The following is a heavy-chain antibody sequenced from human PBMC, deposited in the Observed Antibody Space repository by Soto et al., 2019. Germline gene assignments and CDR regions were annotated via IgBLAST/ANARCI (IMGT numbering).Heavy chain of an antibody. Sequence: QLQLQESGPGLVKPSETLSLTCTVSRGSITSSSYFWGWIRQPPGKGLGFIGTISYTGGIYYNPSLMSRVTISVDTTKNQFSPRLRSVTAADTAVFYCARSLSEGFYNAMVPGVPSYFDAWGQGTLVTVSS. J-gene: IGHJ4*02. V-gene: IGHV4-39*01. CDR3: ARSLSEGFYNAMVPGVPSYFDA. CDR2: ISYTGGI. CDR1: RGSITSSSYF. D-gene: IGHD3-10*01.